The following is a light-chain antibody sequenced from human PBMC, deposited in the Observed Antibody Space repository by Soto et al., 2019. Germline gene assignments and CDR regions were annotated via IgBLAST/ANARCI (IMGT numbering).Light chain of an antibody. Sequence: SYELTQPPSVSVSPGQTARITCSGDALPNEYAYWYQQKPGQAPVVVIYKDSERPSGIPERFSGSSSGTTVTLTISGVQAEDEADYYCQSADSSGSYVFGTGTKVTAL. V-gene: IGLV3-25*02. J-gene: IGLJ1*01. CDR2: KDS. CDR3: QSADSSGSYV. CDR1: ALPNEY.